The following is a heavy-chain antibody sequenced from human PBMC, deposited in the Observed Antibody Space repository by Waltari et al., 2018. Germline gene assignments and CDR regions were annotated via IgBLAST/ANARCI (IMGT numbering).Heavy chain of an antibody. Sequence: QLQLQESGPGLVKPSETLSLTCTVSGGSISSSSYYWGWIRQPPGKGLEWIGSIYYSGSTHYNPSLKSRVTISVDTSKNQFSLKLSSVTAADTAVYYCACRTMATKPFDYWGQGTLVTVSS. J-gene: IGHJ4*02. V-gene: IGHV4-39*07. CDR3: ACRTMATKPFDY. CDR2: IYYSGST. CDR1: GGSISSSSYY. D-gene: IGHD5-12*01.